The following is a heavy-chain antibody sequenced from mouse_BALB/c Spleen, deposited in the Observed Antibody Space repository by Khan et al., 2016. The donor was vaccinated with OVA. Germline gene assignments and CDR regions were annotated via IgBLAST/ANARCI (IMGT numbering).Heavy chain of an antibody. CDR2: INYGGSN. V-gene: IGHV3-6*02. CDR3: ARGGRWFDY. J-gene: IGHJ3*01. CDR1: GYSITSGYY. Sequence: VQLKQSGPGLVKPSQSLSLTCSVTGYSITSGYYWNWIRQFPGNKLEWMGYINYGGSNNYNPSLKNRISITRDTSKNQFFLKLNSVTTEDTATYYCARGGRWFDYWGQGTLVTVSA.